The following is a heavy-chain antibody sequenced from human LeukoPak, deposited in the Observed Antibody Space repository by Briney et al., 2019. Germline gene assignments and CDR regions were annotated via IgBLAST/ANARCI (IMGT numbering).Heavy chain of an antibody. CDR2: INKDGSKG. CDR3: ARENWSQDY. D-gene: IGHD1-1*01. J-gene: IGHJ4*02. Sequence: GGSLRLSCAASGFTFTKYYMTWVRQAPGKGLEWVANINKDGSKGSYVDSVRGRFTISRDNAKKSLYLQMDNLSAEDTATYYCARENWSQDYWGQGTRVTVSS. V-gene: IGHV3-7*01. CDR1: GFTFTKYY.